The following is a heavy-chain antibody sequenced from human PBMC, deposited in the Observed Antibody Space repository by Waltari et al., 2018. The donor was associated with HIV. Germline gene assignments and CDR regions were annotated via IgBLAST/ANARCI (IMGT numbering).Heavy chain of an antibody. J-gene: IGHJ4*02. Sequence: QVQLQESGPGLVKHSETLSLTCVVSGYSISSGYSWGWIRHPPGKGLVWIGRIYYGGGTYYNPSLKSRVTISVDTSKNQFSLKLSSVTAADTAVYYCAREGWAATGDYWGQGTLVTVSS. CDR1: GYSISSGYS. CDR2: IYYGGGT. V-gene: IGHV4-38-2*02. CDR3: AREGWAATGDY. D-gene: IGHD6-13*01.